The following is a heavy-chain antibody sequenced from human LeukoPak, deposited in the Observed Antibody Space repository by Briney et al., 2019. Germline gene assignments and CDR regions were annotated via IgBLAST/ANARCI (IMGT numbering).Heavy chain of an antibody. Sequence: SETLSLTCAVYGGSLSGYYWSWIRQPPGKGLEWIGEINHSGSTNYNPSLKSRVTISVDTSKNQFSLKLSSVTAADTAVYYCAIGRYGMDVWGQGTTVTVSS. CDR3: AIGRYGMDV. CDR2: INHSGST. CDR1: GGSLSGYY. V-gene: IGHV4-34*01. J-gene: IGHJ6*02.